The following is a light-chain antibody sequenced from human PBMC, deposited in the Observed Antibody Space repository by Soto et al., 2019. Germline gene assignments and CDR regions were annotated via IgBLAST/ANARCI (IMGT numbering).Light chain of an antibody. CDR3: QHRSNWPPIT. Sequence: EIVLTQSPATLSLSPGERATLSCRASQSVSIYLAWYQQKPGQAPRLLIYDSSNRATGIPARFSARESGTDFTLIISSLEPEDSAVYYCQHRSNWPPITFGQGTRLEIK. J-gene: IGKJ5*01. CDR1: QSVSIY. CDR2: DSS. V-gene: IGKV3-11*01.